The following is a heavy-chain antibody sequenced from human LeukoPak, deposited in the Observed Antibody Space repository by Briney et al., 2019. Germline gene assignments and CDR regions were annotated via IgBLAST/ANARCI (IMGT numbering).Heavy chain of an antibody. J-gene: IGHJ6*03. CDR1: GYTFTGYY. V-gene: IGHV1-2*02. CDR2: INPNSGGT. D-gene: IGHD1-26*01. Sequence: ASVKVSCKASGYTFTGYYMHWVRQAPGQGLEWMGWINPNSGGTNYAQKFQGRVTMTRGTSISTAYMELSRLRSDDTAVYYCARSVGALDYYYYYMDVWGKGTTVTVSS. CDR3: ARSVGALDYYYYYMDV.